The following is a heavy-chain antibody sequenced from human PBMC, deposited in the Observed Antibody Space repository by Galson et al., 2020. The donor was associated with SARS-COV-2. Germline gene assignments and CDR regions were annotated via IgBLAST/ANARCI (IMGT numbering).Heavy chain of an antibody. D-gene: IGHD3-9*01. CDR3: ARQILTGYYSFYYFDY. Sequence: SETLSLTCTVSRGSISSSSYYWGWIRQPPGKGLEWIGSIYYSGSTYYNPSLTSRVTISVDTSKNQFSLKLSSVTAADTAVYYCARQILTGYYSFYYFDYWGQGTLVTVSS. J-gene: IGHJ4*02. CDR1: RGSISSSSYY. CDR2: IYYSGST. V-gene: IGHV4-39*01.